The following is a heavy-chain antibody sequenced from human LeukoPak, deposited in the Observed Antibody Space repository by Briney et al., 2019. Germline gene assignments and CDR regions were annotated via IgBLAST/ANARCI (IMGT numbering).Heavy chain of an antibody. CDR1: GYTFTSYD. Sequence: ASVKVSCKASGYTFTSYDINWVRQATGQGLEWMGWMNPNSGNTGYAQKFQGRVTMTRNTSISTAYMELSSVTAADTAVYYCARGLPLTYSSGWYRGGGNWFDPWGQGTLVTVSS. V-gene: IGHV1-8*01. CDR2: MNPNSGNT. J-gene: IGHJ5*02. CDR3: ARGLPLTYSSGWYRGGGNWFDP. D-gene: IGHD6-19*01.